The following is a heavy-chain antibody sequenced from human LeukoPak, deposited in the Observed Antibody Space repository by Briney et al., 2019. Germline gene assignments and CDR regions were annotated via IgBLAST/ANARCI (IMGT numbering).Heavy chain of an antibody. J-gene: IGHJ3*02. V-gene: IGHV1-2*02. CDR3: ARDIKRGLGYCSSTSCPRGTFDI. CDR1: GYTFTGYY. Sequence: ASVKVSCKASGYTFTGYYMHWVRQAPGQGLEWMGWINPNSGGTNYAQKLQGRVTMTTDTSTSTAYMELRSLRSDDTAVYYCARDIKRGLGYCSSTSCPRGTFDIWGQGTMVTVSS. CDR2: INPNSGGT. D-gene: IGHD2-2*01.